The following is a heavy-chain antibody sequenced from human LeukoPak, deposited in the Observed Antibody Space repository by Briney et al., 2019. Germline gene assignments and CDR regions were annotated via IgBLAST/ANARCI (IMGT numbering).Heavy chain of an antibody. J-gene: IGHJ4*02. CDR3: ASSSSWDRRFNY. CDR1: GFTFSSYW. Sequence: GGSLRLSCAASGFTFSSYWMHWVRQAAGTGLVWVSRIHTGGSSTTYADSVEGRFTISRDNAKNTLYLQMNSLRAEDTAVYYCASSSSWDRRFNYWGQGTLVTVYS. CDR2: IHTGGSST. V-gene: IGHV3-74*01. D-gene: IGHD6-13*01.